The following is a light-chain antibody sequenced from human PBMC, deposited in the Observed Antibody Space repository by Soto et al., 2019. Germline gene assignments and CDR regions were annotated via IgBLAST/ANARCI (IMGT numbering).Light chain of an antibody. CDR3: QQSYSTPRT. CDR1: QSISSY. V-gene: IGKV1-39*01. Sequence: DIQMTPSPSSLSASVGDRVTITCRASQSISSYLNWYHQKPGKAPKLLIYAASSLQSGVPSRFSGSGSGTDFTLTISSLQPEDFATYYCQQSYSTPRTFGQGTKVEIK. CDR2: AAS. J-gene: IGKJ1*01.